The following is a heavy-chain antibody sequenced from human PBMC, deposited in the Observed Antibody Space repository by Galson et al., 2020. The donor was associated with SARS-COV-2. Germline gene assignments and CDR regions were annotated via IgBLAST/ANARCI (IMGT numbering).Heavy chain of an antibody. V-gene: IGHV3-30*04. CDR3: ARPPGSGYCSSTSCFGDYYYYGMDV. Sequence: GGSLRLSCAASGFTFSSYAMHWVRQAPGKGLEWVAVISYDGSNKYYADSVKGRFTISRDNSKNTLYLQMNSLRAEDTAVYYCARPPGSGYCSSTSCFGDYYYYGMDVWGQGTTVTVSS. CDR2: ISYDGSNK. CDR1: GFTFSSYA. D-gene: IGHD2-2*01. J-gene: IGHJ6*02.